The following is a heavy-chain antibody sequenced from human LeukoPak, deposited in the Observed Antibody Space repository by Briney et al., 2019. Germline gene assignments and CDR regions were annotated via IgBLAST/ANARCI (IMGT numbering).Heavy chain of an antibody. J-gene: IGHJ4*02. CDR3: ASSSSWFFDY. CDR2: IYSGGST. CDR1: GFTVSSNY. Sequence: GGSLRLSCAASGFTVSSNYMSWVRQAPGKGLEWVSVIYSGGSTYYADSVKGRFTISRDNSKNTLYLQMNSLRAEGTAVYYCASSSSWFFDYWGQGTLVTVSS. V-gene: IGHV3-53*01. D-gene: IGHD6-13*01.